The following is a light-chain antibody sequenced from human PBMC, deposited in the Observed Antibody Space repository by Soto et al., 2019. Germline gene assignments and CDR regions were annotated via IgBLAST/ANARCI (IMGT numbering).Light chain of an antibody. V-gene: IGKV3-11*01. CDR1: QSVSNNY. CDR2: DAF. CDR3: QQRKHWPPII. J-gene: IGKJ5*01. Sequence: IVMTQSPGTLSLSPGERATLSCRAIQSVSNNYLAWYQQKPGQAPRLLIYDAFNRATGVPARFRGSGSGTDFTLTISSLEPEDFAIYYCQQRKHWPPIIFGQGTRLEIK.